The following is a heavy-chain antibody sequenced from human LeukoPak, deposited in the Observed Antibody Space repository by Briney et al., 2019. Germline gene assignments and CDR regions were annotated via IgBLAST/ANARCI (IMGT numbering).Heavy chain of an antibody. D-gene: IGHD4-17*01. CDR1: GGSIISGGYY. J-gene: IGHJ4*02. V-gene: IGHV4-30-2*01. Sequence: PSQTLSLTCTVSGGSIISGGYYWSWIRQPPGKGLEWIGYIYHTGITYNNPSLKSRVTISVDRSKNQFSLELTSVTAADTAVYYCARGYGDLDYWGQGTLVTVSS. CDR2: IYHTGIT. CDR3: ARGYGDLDY.